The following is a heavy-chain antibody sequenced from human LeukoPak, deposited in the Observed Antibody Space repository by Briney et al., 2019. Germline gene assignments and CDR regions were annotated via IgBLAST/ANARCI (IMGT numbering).Heavy chain of an antibody. CDR2: IKQDGSEK. J-gene: IGHJ4*02. CDR3: ARYRSGYNVAFDY. CDR1: GFTFSSYA. V-gene: IGHV3-7*01. D-gene: IGHD3-22*01. Sequence: PGGSLRLSCAASGFTFSSYAMSWVRQAPGKGLEWVANIKQDGSEKYYVDSVKGRFTISRDNAKNSLYLQMNSLRAEDTAVYYCARYRSGYNVAFDYWGQGTLVTVSS.